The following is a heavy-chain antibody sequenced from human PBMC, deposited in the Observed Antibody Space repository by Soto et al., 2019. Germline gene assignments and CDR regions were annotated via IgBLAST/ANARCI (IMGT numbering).Heavy chain of an antibody. CDR2: IYYSGST. Sequence: QVQLQESGPGLVKPSETLSLTCNVSSGFISNYYWSWIRQPPGKGLEWIAYIYYSGSTNYNPSLKRRVTTSVDTSKNQFSLKLSSVTAADTAIYYCARQSYYYYGMDVWGQGTTVTVSS. CDR1: SGFISNYY. J-gene: IGHJ6*02. CDR3: ARQSYYYYGMDV. V-gene: IGHV4-59*08.